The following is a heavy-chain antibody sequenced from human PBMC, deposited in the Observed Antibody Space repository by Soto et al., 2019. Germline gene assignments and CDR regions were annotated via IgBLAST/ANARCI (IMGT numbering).Heavy chain of an antibody. CDR2: INPNRGGT. J-gene: IGHJ3*02. D-gene: IGHD6-13*01. Sequence: QVQLVQSGAEVKKPGASVKVSCKASGYTFTGYYMHWVRQAPGQGLEWMGWINPNRGGTNYAQKFQGWCTLTRDTSISTAYMELSRLRSDDTAVYYCARGVAIAAAGIGAFDIWGQGTMVTVSS. CDR1: GYTFTGYY. V-gene: IGHV1-2*04. CDR3: ARGVAIAAAGIGAFDI.